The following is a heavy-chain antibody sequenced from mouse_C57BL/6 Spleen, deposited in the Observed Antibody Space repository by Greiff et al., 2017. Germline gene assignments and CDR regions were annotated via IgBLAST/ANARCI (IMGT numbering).Heavy chain of an antibody. V-gene: IGHV1-5*01. D-gene: IGHD1-2*01. CDR2: IYPGNSDT. Sequence: VQLQQSGTVLARPGASVKMSCKTSGYTFTSYWMHWVKQRPGQGLEWIGAIYPGNSDTSYNQKFKGKAKLTAVTSASTAYMELSSLTTEDSAVYYCTRGAVYGDGFAYWGQGTLVTVSA. CDR3: TRGAVYGDGFAY. CDR1: GYTFTSYW. J-gene: IGHJ3*01.